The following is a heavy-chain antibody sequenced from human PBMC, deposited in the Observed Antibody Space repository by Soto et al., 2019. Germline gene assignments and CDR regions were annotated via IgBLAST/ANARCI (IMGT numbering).Heavy chain of an antibody. CDR2: IYYSGST. CDR3: ARGFKATTEGIGY. CDR1: GGSISSGDYY. D-gene: IGHD1-26*01. Sequence: SETLSLTCTVSGGSISSGDYYWSWIRQPPGKGLEWIGYIYYSGSTYYNPSLKSRVTISVDTSKNQFSLKLSSVTAADTAVYYCARGFKATTEGIGYWGQGTLVTVSS. V-gene: IGHV4-30-4*01. J-gene: IGHJ4*02.